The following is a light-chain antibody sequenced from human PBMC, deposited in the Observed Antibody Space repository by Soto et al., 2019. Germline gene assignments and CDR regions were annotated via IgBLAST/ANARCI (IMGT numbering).Light chain of an antibody. CDR2: AAS. V-gene: IGKV1-27*01. J-gene: IGKJ1*01. Sequence: DIQMTQSPSSLSASVRDRVTITSRASQGISNYLAWYQQKPGKVPKLLIYAASTLQSGVPSRFSGSGSGTDFTLTISSLQPEDVATYYGQKYDSAPWTFGQGTKVEIK. CDR1: QGISNY. CDR3: QKYDSAPWT.